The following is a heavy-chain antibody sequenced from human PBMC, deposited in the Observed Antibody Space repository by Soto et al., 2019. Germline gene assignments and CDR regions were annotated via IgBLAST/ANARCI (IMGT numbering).Heavy chain of an antibody. CDR3: GRSWYGGSEARFDP. Sequence: WSSVKVSCKASGYTFTSYGVSWVRQAPGQGLEWMGWISPYNGNTNYPQKLQGRVTMTTDTSASTAYKELRSLRSDDTAIYHSGRSWYGGSEARFDPWGQGTLVTVSS. CDR1: GYTFTSYG. J-gene: IGHJ5*02. CDR2: ISPYNGNT. D-gene: IGHD1-26*01. V-gene: IGHV1-18*04.